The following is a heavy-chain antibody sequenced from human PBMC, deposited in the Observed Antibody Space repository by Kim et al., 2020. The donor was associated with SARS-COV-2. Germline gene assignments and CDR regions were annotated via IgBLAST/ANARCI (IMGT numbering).Heavy chain of an antibody. D-gene: IGHD2-15*01. CDR3: TLGYCSGGTCYPRFDP. Sequence: GGSLRLSCAASGFTFSGSALHWVRQASGKGLEWVGRIKNKGNTYATGYVASVKGRFTISRDDSKNTAYLQMNSLKSADTAVYFCTLGYCSGGTCYPRFDPWGQGTLVSVSS. CDR1: GFTFSGSA. CDR2: IKNKGNTYAT. V-gene: IGHV3-73*01. J-gene: IGHJ5*02.